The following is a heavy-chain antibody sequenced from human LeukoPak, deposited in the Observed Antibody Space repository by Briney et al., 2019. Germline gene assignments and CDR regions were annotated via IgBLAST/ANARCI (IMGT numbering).Heavy chain of an antibody. CDR2: ISDIGVATT. CDR3: ARRIDSSDYYAAFDI. V-gene: IGHV3-23*01. J-gene: IGHJ3*02. D-gene: IGHD6-19*01. Sequence: GGSLRLSCAASGFTFSRYAMSWVRQAPGKGLEWVSGISDIGVATTYYADSVKGRFTISRDNSESTLYLQVNSLRAEDTAIYYCARRIDSSDYYAAFDIWGQGTLVTVPS. CDR1: GFTFSRYA.